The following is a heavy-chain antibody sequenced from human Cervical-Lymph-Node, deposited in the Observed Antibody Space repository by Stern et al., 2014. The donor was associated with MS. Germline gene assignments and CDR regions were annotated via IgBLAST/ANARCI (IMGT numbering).Heavy chain of an antibody. CDR3: ARDRDPPERFDD. Sequence: VQLVQSGAEVRKPGSSVKVSCKASGGTFSSYTISWVRQAPGQGLEWMGRIIPILGITNYAQKLQGRVTITADKSTSTAYMELSSLRSDDTAFYYCARDRDPPERFDDWGQGTLVTVSS. CDR2: IIPILGIT. CDR1: GGTFSSYT. D-gene: IGHD1-1*01. J-gene: IGHJ4*02. V-gene: IGHV1-69*09.